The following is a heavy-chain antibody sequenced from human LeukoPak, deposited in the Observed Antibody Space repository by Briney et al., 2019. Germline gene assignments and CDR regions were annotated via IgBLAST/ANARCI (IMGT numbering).Heavy chain of an antibody. CDR1: GGSISSSSYY. V-gene: IGHV4-39*07. CDR2: IHLNGIT. Sequence: SETLSLTCTVSGGSISSSSYYWGWIRQPPGKGLEWIGEIHLNGITNYNPSLKSRVTMSIDNSENQLSLNLRSVTAADTAVYYCARVISTGWRQMDLWGQGTLVTVSS. D-gene: IGHD3-22*01. CDR3: ARVISTGWRQMDL. J-gene: IGHJ5*02.